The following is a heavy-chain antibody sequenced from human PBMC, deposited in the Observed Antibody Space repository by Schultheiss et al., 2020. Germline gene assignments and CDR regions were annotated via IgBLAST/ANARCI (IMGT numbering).Heavy chain of an antibody. CDR3: ARGDAYCGGDCHGIDY. V-gene: IGHV1-8*03. CDR2: MNPNSGNT. D-gene: IGHD2-21*02. CDR1: GYTFAAYY. J-gene: IGHJ4*02. Sequence: ASVKVSCKASGYTFAAYYMHWVRQAPGQGLEWMGWMNPNSGNTGYAQKFQGRVTITADKSTSTAYMELSSLRSEDTAVYYCARGDAYCGGDCHGIDYWGQGTLVTVSS.